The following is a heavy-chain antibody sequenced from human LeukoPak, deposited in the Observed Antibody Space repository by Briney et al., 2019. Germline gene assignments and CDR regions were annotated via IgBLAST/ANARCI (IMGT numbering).Heavy chain of an antibody. CDR3: ARDGEDTAMVTFDY. Sequence: GGSLRLSCAASGFTFDDYAMHWVRQAPGKGLEWVSLISWDGGSTYYADSVKGRFTISRDNAKNSLYLQMNSLRAEDTAVYYCARDGEDTAMVTFDYWGQGTLVTVSS. V-gene: IGHV3-43D*03. J-gene: IGHJ4*02. D-gene: IGHD5-18*01. CDR1: GFTFDDYA. CDR2: ISWDGGST.